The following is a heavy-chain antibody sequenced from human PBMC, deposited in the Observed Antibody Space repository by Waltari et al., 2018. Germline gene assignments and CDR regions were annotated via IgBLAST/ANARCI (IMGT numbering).Heavy chain of an antibody. CDR3: ARETFRTVGAFDI. J-gene: IGHJ3*02. Sequence: QVQLQESGPGLVKPSQTLSLTCTVSGGSISSGSYYWSWIRQPAGKGLEWIGRIYTSGSTNYHPSLKSRVTISVDTSKNQFSLKLSSVTAADTAVYYCARETFRTVGAFDIWGQGTMVTVSS. CDR2: IYTSGST. CDR1: GGSISSGSYY. D-gene: IGHD4-17*01. V-gene: IGHV4-61*02.